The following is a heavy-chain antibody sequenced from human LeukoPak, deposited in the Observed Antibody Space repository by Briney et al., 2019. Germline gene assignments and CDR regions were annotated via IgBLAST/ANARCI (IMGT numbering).Heavy chain of an antibody. CDR3: ARDRSGSGDY. Sequence: GGSLRLSCAASGFTFSSYDMHWVRQTPGKGLEWVAGISYDGSNTYYADSVKGRFTISRDNSKNTLYLQMGSLRAEDMAVYYCARDRSGSGDYWGQGTLVTVSS. CDR1: GFTFSSYD. D-gene: IGHD2-15*01. J-gene: IGHJ4*02. CDR2: ISYDGSNT. V-gene: IGHV3-30*03.